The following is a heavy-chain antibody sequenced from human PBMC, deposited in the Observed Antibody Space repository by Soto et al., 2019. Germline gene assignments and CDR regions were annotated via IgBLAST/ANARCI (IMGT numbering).Heavy chain of an antibody. J-gene: IGHJ5*02. CDR3: ARFYGSFTNWFDP. CDR2: IYHSGST. Sequence: SETLSLTCAVFGDSISSGDYSWSWIRQPPGKGLEWIGYIYHSGSTYYNPSLKSRVTISLDRSKNQFSLNLNSVTAADTAVYYCARFYGSFTNWFDPWGQGTLVTVSS. V-gene: IGHV4-30-2*01. D-gene: IGHD4-17*01. CDR1: GDSISSGDYS.